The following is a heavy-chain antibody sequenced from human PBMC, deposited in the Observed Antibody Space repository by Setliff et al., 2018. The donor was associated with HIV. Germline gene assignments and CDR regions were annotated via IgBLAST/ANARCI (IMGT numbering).Heavy chain of an antibody. Sequence: PSETLSLTCTVSGGSISSGGYYWSWIRQHPGKGLEWIGYIYYSGSAYYNPSLKSRITISVDTSKNQFSLKLSSVTAADTAVYYCARVSQKLDLRGGTFDIWGQGTMVTV. CDR3: ARVSQKLDLRGGTFDI. D-gene: IGHD1-7*01. CDR2: IYYSGSA. V-gene: IGHV4-31*03. J-gene: IGHJ3*02. CDR1: GGSISSGGYY.